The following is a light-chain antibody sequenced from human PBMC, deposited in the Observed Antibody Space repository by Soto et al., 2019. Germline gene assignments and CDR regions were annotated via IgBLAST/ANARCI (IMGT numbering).Light chain of an antibody. CDR2: DVS. J-gene: IGLJ2*01. Sequence: QSVLTQPPSASGSPGQSVTISCTGTNSDVGGYNSDSWYQQYPGKAPQVMIYDVSKRPSGVPDRFSGSKSGNTASLTVSGLQAEDEADYYCSSFADRSILVFGGGTKLTVL. V-gene: IGLV2-8*01. CDR1: NSDVGGYNS. CDR3: SSFADRSILV.